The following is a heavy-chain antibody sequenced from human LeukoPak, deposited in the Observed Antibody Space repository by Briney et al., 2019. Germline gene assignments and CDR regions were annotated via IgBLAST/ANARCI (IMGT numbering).Heavy chain of an antibody. CDR3: ARDPYYYDSSGYSDAFDI. CDR1: GYTFTGYY. Sequence: ASVKVSFKASGYTFTGYYMHWVRQAPGQGLEWMGWINPNSGGTNYAQKFQGRVTMTRDTSISTAYMELSRLRSDDTAVYYCARDPYYYDSSGYSDAFDIWGQGTMVTVSS. D-gene: IGHD3-22*01. CDR2: INPNSGGT. V-gene: IGHV1-2*02. J-gene: IGHJ3*02.